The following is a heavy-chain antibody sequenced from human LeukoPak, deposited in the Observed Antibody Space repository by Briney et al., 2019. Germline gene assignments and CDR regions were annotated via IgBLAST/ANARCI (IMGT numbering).Heavy chain of an antibody. CDR1: GGSISSYY. D-gene: IGHD6-13*01. CDR3: ARGGIAAAGTGPDY. V-gene: IGHV4-59*08. Sequence: SETLSLTCTVFGGSISSYYWSWIRQPPGKGLEWIGYIYYSGSTNYNPSLKSRVTISVDTSKNQFSLKLSSVTAADTAVYYCARGGIAAAGTGPDYWGQGTLVTVSS. J-gene: IGHJ4*02. CDR2: IYYSGST.